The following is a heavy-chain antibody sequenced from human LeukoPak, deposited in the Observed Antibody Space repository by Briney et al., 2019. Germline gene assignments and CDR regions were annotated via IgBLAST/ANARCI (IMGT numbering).Heavy chain of an antibody. CDR2: FNGDGVST. CDR3: ARGTGTTFDY. CDR1: GFAFSNYW. J-gene: IGHJ4*02. D-gene: IGHD1-1*01. V-gene: IGHV3-74*01. Sequence: PGGSLRPSCAASGFAFSNYWIHWVRQAPGKGLVWVPRFNGDGVSTTYADSVKGRFTISSDNAKNTLYLQMNSLRAEDTAVYYCARGTGTTFDYWGQGTLVTVSS.